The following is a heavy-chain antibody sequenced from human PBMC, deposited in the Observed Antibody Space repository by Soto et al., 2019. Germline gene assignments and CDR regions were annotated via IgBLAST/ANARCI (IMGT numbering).Heavy chain of an antibody. CDR2: IYYSGST. V-gene: IGHV4-39*01. J-gene: IGHJ6*02. CDR3: ASCGYSHYYYYGMDV. D-gene: IGHD5-18*01. CDR1: GGSISSSSYY. Sequence: SGTLSLTXTVSGGSISSSSYYWGWISQPPGKGLEWIGSIYYSGSTYYNPSLKSRVTISVDTSKNQFSLKLSSVTAADTAVYYCASCGYSHYYYYGMDVWGQGTTVTVS.